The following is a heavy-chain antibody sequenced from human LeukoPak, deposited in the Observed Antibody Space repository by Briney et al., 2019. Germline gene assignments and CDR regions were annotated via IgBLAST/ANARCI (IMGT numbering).Heavy chain of an antibody. Sequence: PGGSLRLSCAASGFTFSSYSMNWVRQAPGKGLEWVSSISSSSGNIYYADSVKGRFTISRDNAKNSLYLQMNSLRAEDTAVYCCSRGGSSSGDGLDYWGQGTLVTVSS. V-gene: IGHV3-21*01. CDR3: SRGGSSSGDGLDY. CDR2: ISSSSGNI. J-gene: IGHJ4*02. D-gene: IGHD6-6*01. CDR1: GFTFSSYS.